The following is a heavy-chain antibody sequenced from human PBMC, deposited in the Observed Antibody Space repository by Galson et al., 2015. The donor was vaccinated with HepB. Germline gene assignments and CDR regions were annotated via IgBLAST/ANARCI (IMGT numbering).Heavy chain of an antibody. CDR1: GFTYSSYG. J-gene: IGHJ6*02. Sequence: SLRLSCAASGFTYSSYGLRWVRQVPGKGLEWVALISYDGSNIYYADSVKGRFTISRDNSKNTLYLQMNSLRAEDTAVYYCARYLGAGTEDYYYYGLDVWGQGTTVNVSS. V-gene: IGHV3-30*04. CDR3: ARYLGAGTEDYYYYGLDV. CDR2: ISYDGSNI. D-gene: IGHD1-7*01.